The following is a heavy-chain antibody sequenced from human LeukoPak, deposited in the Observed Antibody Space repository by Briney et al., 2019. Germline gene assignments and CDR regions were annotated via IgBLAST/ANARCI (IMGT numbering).Heavy chain of an antibody. J-gene: IGHJ4*02. V-gene: IGHV4-39*07. CDR1: GGSISSSSYY. CDR3: ARVDYLSEDIVVVPAAPLYFDY. D-gene: IGHD2-2*01. Sequence: SETLSLTCTVPGGSISSSSYYWGWIRQPPEKGLEWIGSIYYSGSTYYNPSLKSRVTISVDTSKNQFSLKLSSVTAADTAVYYCARVDYLSEDIVVVPAAPLYFDYWGQGTLVTVSS. CDR2: IYYSGST.